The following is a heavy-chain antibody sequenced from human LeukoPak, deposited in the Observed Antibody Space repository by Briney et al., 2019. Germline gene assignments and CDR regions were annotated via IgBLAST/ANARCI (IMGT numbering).Heavy chain of an antibody. Sequence: GGSLRLSCGASGFTFRDYGMHWVRQAPGKGLEWVAFIRYDGTEKYYAASGKGRFTFSRDNSKNTLYLQMNSLRPEDTAVYYCAKGRNYYLDVWGKGTTVTIFS. V-gene: IGHV3-30*02. J-gene: IGHJ6*03. CDR2: IRYDGTEK. CDR3: AKGRNYYLDV. CDR1: GFTFRDYG.